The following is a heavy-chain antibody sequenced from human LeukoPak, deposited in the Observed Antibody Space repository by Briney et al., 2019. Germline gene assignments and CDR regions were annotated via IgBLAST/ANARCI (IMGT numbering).Heavy chain of an antibody. CDR2: ISYDGSNK. Sequence: PGGSLRLSCAASGFTFSSYGMHWVRQAPGKGLEWVAVISYDGSNKYYADSVKGRFTISRDNSKNTLYLQMNSLRAEDTAVYYCAKDLQWRIRWGPYYDSSGYYSPFDYWGQGTLVTVSS. J-gene: IGHJ4*02. CDR1: GFTFSSYG. CDR3: AKDLQWRIRWGPYYDSSGYYSPFDY. V-gene: IGHV3-30*18. D-gene: IGHD3-22*01.